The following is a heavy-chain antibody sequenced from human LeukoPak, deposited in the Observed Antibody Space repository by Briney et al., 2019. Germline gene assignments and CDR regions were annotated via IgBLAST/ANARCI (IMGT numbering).Heavy chain of an antibody. D-gene: IGHD1-26*01. Sequence: SETLSLTCTVSGGSISSSSYYWGWIRQPPGKGLEWIGSIYYSGSTYYNPSLKSRVTISVDTSKNQFSLKLSSVTAADTAVYYCAREMWGGIPYWGQGTLVTVSS. CDR2: IYYSGST. V-gene: IGHV4-39*02. CDR1: GGSISSSSYY. J-gene: IGHJ4*02. CDR3: AREMWGGIPY.